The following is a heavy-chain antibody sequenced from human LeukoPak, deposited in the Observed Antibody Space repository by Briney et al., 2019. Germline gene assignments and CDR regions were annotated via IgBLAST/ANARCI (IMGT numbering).Heavy chain of an antibody. V-gene: IGHV4-59*08. CDR3: ARHQDGYGDYFDF. J-gene: IGHJ4*02. Sequence: SETLSLTCTVSGGSISSYYWSWIRQPPGKGLEWIGYIHYSERNKYDPSHESRVTISVDTSKNQSSQKVSSMIAPDTAIYYCARHQDGYGDYFDFWGRGILVTVSS. CDR2: IHYSERN. D-gene: IGHD5-24*01. CDR1: GGSISSYY.